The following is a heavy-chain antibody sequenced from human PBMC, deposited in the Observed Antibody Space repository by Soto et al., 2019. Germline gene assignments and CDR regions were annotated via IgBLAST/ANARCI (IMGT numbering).Heavy chain of an antibody. CDR3: ARFHDYGDYHHPHFDS. J-gene: IGHJ4*02. D-gene: IGHD4-17*01. CDR2: IFSNDEK. Sequence: QVTLKESGPVLVKPTETLTLTCTVSGFSLSNARMGVSWIRQPPGKALEWLAHIFSNDEKSYSTTLKSRLTISKGTTKTPVVLTMTNIDPVDTATSYCARFHDYGDYHHPHFDSWGQGTLVTVSS. CDR1: GFSLSNARMG. V-gene: IGHV2-26*01.